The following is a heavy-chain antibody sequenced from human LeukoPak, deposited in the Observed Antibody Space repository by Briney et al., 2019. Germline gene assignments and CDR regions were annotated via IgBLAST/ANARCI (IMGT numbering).Heavy chain of an antibody. D-gene: IGHD6-19*01. J-gene: IGHJ4*02. V-gene: IGHV4-34*01. Sequence: SETLSLTCAVYGGSFSGYYWSWIRQPPGKGLEWIGEINHSGSTNYNPSLKSRVTISVDTSKNQFSLKLSSVTAADTAVYYCARGGNLAVAGTGYFDYWGQGTLVTVSS. CDR1: GGSFSGYY. CDR3: ARGGNLAVAGTGYFDY. CDR2: INHSGST.